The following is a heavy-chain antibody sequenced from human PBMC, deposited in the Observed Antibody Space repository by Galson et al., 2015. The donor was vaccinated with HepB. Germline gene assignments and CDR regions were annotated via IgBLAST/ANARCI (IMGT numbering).Heavy chain of an antibody. CDR1: GYTFTGYY. V-gene: IGHV1-2*02. CDR2: INPNSGGT. J-gene: IGHJ4*02. CDR3: ARSGATSGYEVYDYVWGSYRYLDY. Sequence: SCKASGYTFTGYYMHWVRQAPGQGLEWMGWINPNSGGTNYAQKFQGRVTMTRDTSISTAYMELSRLRSDDTAVYYCARSGATSGYEVYDYVWGSYRYLDYWGQGTLVTVSS. D-gene: IGHD3-16*02.